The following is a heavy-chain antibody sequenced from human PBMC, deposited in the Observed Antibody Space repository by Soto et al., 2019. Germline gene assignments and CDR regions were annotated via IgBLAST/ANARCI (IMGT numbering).Heavy chain of an antibody. J-gene: IGHJ3*02. CDR2: ISYDGSNK. V-gene: IGHV3-30-3*01. D-gene: IGHD6-19*01. Sequence: GGSLRLSCAASGFTFSSYAMHWVRQAPGKGLEWVAVISYDGSNKYYADSVKGRFTISRDNSKNTLYLQMNSLRAEDTAVYYCAREPGQWLVHDAFDIWGQGTMVTVSS. CDR1: GFTFSSYA. CDR3: AREPGQWLVHDAFDI.